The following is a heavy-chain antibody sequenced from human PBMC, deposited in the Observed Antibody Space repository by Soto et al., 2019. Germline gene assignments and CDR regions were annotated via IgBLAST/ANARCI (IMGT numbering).Heavy chain of an antibody. CDR1: GGSISSYY. J-gene: IGHJ6*02. Sequence: PSETLSLTCIVSGGSISSYYWSWIRQPPGKGLEWIGYIYYSGSTNYNPSLKSRVTISVDTSKNQFSLKLSSVTAADTAVYYCASSNIAAAGFYYYGMDVWGRGTTVTVSS. CDR2: IYYSGST. V-gene: IGHV4-59*01. CDR3: ASSNIAAAGFYYYGMDV. D-gene: IGHD6-13*01.